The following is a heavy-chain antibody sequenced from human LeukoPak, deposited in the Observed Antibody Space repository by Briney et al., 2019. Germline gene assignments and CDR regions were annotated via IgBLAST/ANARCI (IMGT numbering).Heavy chain of an antibody. CDR1: GFTFTSYS. D-gene: IGHD3-22*01. V-gene: IGHV3-23*01. J-gene: IGHJ4*02. CDR2: IRTSVGST. CDR3: AKVPLPIVVVIPYYFDY. Sequence: PARSLTLSCPASGFTFTSYSMSWVRQAPGKGLEWVSAIRTSVGSTYYADSVKGRFTISRDNYKNTLYLQMDSLRAEDTAVYYCAKVPLPIVVVIPYYFDYWGQGTLVTVSS.